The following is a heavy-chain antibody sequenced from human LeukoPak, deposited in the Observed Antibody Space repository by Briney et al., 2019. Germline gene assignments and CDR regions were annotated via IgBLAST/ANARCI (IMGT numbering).Heavy chain of an antibody. J-gene: IGHJ5*02. CDR3: ARLRYWTMVRGVIINNWFDP. Sequence: SETLSLTCTVSGGSISSYYWSWIRQPAGKGLEWIGRIYTSGSTNYNPSLKSRVTMSVDTSKNQFSLKLSSVTAADTAVYYCARLRYWTMVRGVIINNWFDPWGQGTLVTVSS. CDR2: IYTSGST. V-gene: IGHV4-4*07. CDR1: GGSISSYY. D-gene: IGHD3-10*01.